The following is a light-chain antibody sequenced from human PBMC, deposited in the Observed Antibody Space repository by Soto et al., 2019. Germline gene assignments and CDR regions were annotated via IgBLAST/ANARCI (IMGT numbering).Light chain of an antibody. Sequence: EIVLTQSPVTLSLSPGERATLSCRASQSVSSYLALYQQKPGRAPRLLIYDASNRATGIPARFSGSGSGTDFTLTISRLEPEDFAVYYCQQYGSSPLTFGPGTKVDIK. V-gene: IGKV3-20*01. CDR1: QSVSSY. CDR2: DAS. J-gene: IGKJ3*01. CDR3: QQYGSSPLT.